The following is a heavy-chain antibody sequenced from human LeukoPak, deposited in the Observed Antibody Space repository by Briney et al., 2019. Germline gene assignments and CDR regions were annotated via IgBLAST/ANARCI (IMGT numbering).Heavy chain of an antibody. Sequence: SETLSLTCTVSGGSISSYYWSWIRQPAGKGLEWIGRIYTSGSTNYNPSLKSRVTISVDTSKNQFSLKLSSVTAADTAVYYCARKRLWFGEFGFDPWGQGTLVTVSS. CDR3: ARKRLWFGEFGFDP. J-gene: IGHJ5*02. D-gene: IGHD3-10*01. CDR2: IYTSGST. V-gene: IGHV4-4*07. CDR1: GGSISSYY.